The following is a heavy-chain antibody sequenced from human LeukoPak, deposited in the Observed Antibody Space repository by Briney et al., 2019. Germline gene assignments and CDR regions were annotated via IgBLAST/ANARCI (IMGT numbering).Heavy chain of an antibody. J-gene: IGHJ5*02. D-gene: IGHD3-10*01. CDR1: GGSFSGYY. V-gene: IGHV4-34*01. CDR2: INHRGST. CDR3: AKSLYGSGSYYNWFDP. Sequence: SETLSLTCVVYGGSFSGYYWSWIRQSPGKGLEWIGEINHRGSTNYNPSLKRRVTISLDTSKNQFSLKLRSVTAADTAVYYCAKSLYGSGSYYNWFDPWGQGTLVTVSS.